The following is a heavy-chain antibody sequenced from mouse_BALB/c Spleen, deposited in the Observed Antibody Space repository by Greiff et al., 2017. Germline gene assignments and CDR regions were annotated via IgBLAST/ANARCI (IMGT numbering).Heavy chain of an antibody. D-gene: IGHD1-1*01. V-gene: IGHV1-55*01. Sequence: QVQLQQPGAELVKPGTSVKLSCKASGYNFTSYWINWVKLRPGQGLEWIGDIYPGSGSTNYNEKFKSKATLTVDTSSSTAYMQLSSLASEDSALYYCARYYGSSSFAYWGQGTLVTVSA. CDR2: IYPGSGST. J-gene: IGHJ3*01. CDR3: ARYYGSSSFAY. CDR1: GYNFTSYW.